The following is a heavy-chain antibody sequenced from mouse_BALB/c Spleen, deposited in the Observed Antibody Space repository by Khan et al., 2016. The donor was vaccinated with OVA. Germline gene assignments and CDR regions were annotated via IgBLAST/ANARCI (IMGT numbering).Heavy chain of an antibody. V-gene: IGHV9-3*02. CDR2: IKTNSGDP. J-gene: IGHJ4*01. Sequence: QIQLVQSGPELKKPGETVKISCKASGYIFTNYGINWVKQAPGEGLKWMGWIKTNSGDPTYAEEFKGRFAFSLETSARTAYLQINNLKNEDTATYFCARRLNALDYWGGGTSVTVSS. CDR3: ARRLNALDY. D-gene: IGHD1-2*01. CDR1: GYIFTNYG.